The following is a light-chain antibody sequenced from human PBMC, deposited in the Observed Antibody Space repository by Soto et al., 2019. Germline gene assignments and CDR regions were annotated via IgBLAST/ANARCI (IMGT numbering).Light chain of an antibody. CDR3: QQYGSSPPAT. CDR2: GAS. V-gene: IGKV3-20*01. CDR1: QSVSSNY. J-gene: IGKJ1*01. Sequence: EIVLTQSPGTLSLSPGERATLSCRASQSVSSNYLAWYRQKPGQAPRLLIYGASSRATGIPDRFSGSGSETDFTLTISRLEPEDFAVYYWQQYGSSPPATFGQGTKVEIK.